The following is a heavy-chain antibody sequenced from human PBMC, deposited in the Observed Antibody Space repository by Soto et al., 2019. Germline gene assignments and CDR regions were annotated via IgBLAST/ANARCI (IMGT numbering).Heavy chain of an antibody. CDR2: IYYSGST. J-gene: IGHJ6*03. CDR1: GGSISSSSYY. D-gene: IGHD3-3*01. Sequence: QLQLQESGPGLVKPSETLSLTCTVSGGSISSSSYYWGWIRQPPGKGLEWIGSIYYSGSTYYNPSLKSRVTISVDTSKNQLSLKLSSVTAADTAVYYCARQQTVLEAIFGVVTPYYYYYMDVWGKGTTVTVSS. CDR3: ARQQTVLEAIFGVVTPYYYYYMDV. V-gene: IGHV4-39*01.